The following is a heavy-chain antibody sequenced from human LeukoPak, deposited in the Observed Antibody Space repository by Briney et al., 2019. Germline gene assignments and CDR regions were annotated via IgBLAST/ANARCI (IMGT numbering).Heavy chain of an antibody. CDR1: GYTFTGYY. J-gene: IGHJ6*02. D-gene: IGHD3-3*01. CDR2: INPNSGGT. CDR3: AIFVPNSFWSGQVPWDYYYGMDV. V-gene: IGHV1-2*02. Sequence: EASVKVSCKASGYTFTGYYMHWVRQAPGQGLEWMGWINPNSGGTNYAQKFQGRVTMTRDTSISTAYMELSSLRSEDTAVYYCAIFVPNSFWSGQVPWDYYYGMDVWGQGTTVTVSS.